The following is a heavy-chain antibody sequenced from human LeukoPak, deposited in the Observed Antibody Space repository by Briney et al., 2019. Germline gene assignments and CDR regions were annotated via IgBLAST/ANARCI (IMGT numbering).Heavy chain of an antibody. Sequence: SETLSLTCAVSGGSISSGGYSWSWIRQPPGKGLEWIGYIYHSGSTYYNPSLKSRVTISVDRSKNQFSLKLSSVTAADTAVYYCARAQYCSGGSCYSGGMDVWGQGTTVTVSS. CDR2: IYHSGST. CDR3: ARAQYCSGGSCYSGGMDV. CDR1: GGSISSGGYS. V-gene: IGHV4-30-2*01. D-gene: IGHD2-15*01. J-gene: IGHJ6*02.